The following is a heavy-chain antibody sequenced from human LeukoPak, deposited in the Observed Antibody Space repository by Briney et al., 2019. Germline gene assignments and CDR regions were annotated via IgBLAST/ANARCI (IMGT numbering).Heavy chain of an antibody. CDR1: GVIITSNY. D-gene: IGHD1-26*01. Sequence: GGSLRLSCAASGVIITSNYMSWGRHAPGEGVGWGSGIFGGGGTYYADSVKGRFTISRGNSKNTLYLKMNSLRVDDTAVYYCARDSGSYYFVYSGEGSLVTASS. CDR3: ARDSGSYYFVY. J-gene: IGHJ4*01. CDR2: IFGGGGT. V-gene: IGHV3-66*02.